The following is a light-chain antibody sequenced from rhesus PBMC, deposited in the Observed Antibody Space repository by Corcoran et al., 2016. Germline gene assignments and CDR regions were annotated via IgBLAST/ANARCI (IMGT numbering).Light chain of an antibody. CDR1: ENVNNY. J-gene: IGKJ4*01. CDR2: KAS. V-gene: IGKV1-74*01. Sequence: DIQMTQSPSSLSASVGDRVTITCRASENVNNYLNWYQQKPGKAPKLLFYKASTLQSGVPSRFSGSGSGTAYTFIISSLQPEDVATYYCQHGYGTPLTVGGGTKVGIK. CDR3: QHGYGTPLT.